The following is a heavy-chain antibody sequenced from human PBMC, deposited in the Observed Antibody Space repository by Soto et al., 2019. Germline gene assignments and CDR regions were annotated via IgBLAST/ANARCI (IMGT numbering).Heavy chain of an antibody. CDR3: ARDGRAARPWSVYYYYGMDV. J-gene: IGHJ6*02. CDR2: IIPIFGTA. Sequence: SVKVSCKASGVTFSSYAISWVRQAPGQGLEWMGGIIPIFGTANYAQKFQGRVTITADESTSTAYMELSSLRSEDTAVYYRARDGRAARPWSVYYYYGMDVWGQGTTVTVSS. CDR1: GVTFSSYA. D-gene: IGHD6-6*01. V-gene: IGHV1-69*13.